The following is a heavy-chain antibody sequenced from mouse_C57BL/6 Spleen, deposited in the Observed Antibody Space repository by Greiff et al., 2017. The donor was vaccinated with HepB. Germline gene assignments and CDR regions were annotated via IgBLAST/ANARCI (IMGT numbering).Heavy chain of an antibody. J-gene: IGHJ4*01. CDR2: IDPSDSET. V-gene: IGHV1-52*01. CDR1: GYTFTSYW. D-gene: IGHD2-3*01. CDR3: ARNDGYYDYAMDY. Sequence: QVQLKQPGAELVRPGSSVKLSCKASGYTFTSYWMHWVKQRPIQGLEWIGNIDPSDSETHYNQKFKDKATLTVDKSSSTAYMQLSSLTSEDSAVYYCARNDGYYDYAMDYWGQGTSVTVSS.